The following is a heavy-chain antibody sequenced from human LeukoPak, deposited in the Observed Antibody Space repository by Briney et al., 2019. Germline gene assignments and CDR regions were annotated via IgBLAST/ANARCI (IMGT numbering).Heavy chain of an antibody. D-gene: IGHD3-3*01. J-gene: IGHJ4*02. CDR3: AQARGGRFWLDY. Sequence: SVKVSCRASGGTFSSYAISWVRQAPGQGLEWMGGIIPIFGTANYAQKFQGRVTITTDESTSTAYMELSSLRSEDTAVYYCAQARGGRFWLDYWGQGTLVTVSS. V-gene: IGHV1-69*05. CDR1: GGTFSSYA. CDR2: IIPIFGTA.